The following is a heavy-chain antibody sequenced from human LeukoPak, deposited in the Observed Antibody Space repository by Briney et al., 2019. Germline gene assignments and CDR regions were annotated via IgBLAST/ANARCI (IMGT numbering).Heavy chain of an antibody. D-gene: IGHD6-13*01. CDR3: ARVRSIAAAGAPGY. J-gene: IGHJ4*02. CDR2: INPNGGGT. CDR1: GYTFTGYY. V-gene: IGHV1-2*02. Sequence: ASVKVSCKASGYTFTGYYMHWVRQAPGQGLEWMGWINPNGGGTNYAQKFQGRVTMTRDTSISTAYMELSRLRSDDTAVYYCARVRSIAAAGAPGYWGQGTLVTVSS.